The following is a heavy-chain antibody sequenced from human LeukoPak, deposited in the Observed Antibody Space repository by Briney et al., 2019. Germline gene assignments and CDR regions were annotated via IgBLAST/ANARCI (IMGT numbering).Heavy chain of an antibody. V-gene: IGHV3-48*03. CDR3: AKEIYGDSTGGRFQH. CDR1: GFTFISYE. D-gene: IGHD4-17*01. CDR2: ISSSGSTI. J-gene: IGHJ1*01. Sequence: GSLRLSCAASGFTFISYEMNWVRQAPGKGLEWVSYISSSGSTIYYAYSVKGRFTISRDNSKNTLYLQMNSLRAEDTAVYYCAKEIYGDSTGGRFQHWGQGTLVTVSS.